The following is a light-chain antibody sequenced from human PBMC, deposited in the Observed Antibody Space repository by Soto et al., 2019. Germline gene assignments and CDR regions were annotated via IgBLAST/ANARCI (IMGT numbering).Light chain of an antibody. CDR2: GAS. Sequence: EVVMTHSPATLSVSPGDRATLSCRARQTVRDNLAWYQQKPGQAPRLLIYGASTRATGIPARFSGSGSGTEFTLTIDSLQSEDFALYFCQQSNNWPYTFGQGTKLEIK. CDR3: QQSNNWPYT. V-gene: IGKV3-15*01. CDR1: QTVRDN. J-gene: IGKJ2*01.